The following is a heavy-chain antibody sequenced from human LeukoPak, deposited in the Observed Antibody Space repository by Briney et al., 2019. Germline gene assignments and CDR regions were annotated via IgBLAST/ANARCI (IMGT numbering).Heavy chain of an antibody. CDR2: IYYSGST. D-gene: IGHD6-19*01. J-gene: IGHJ4*02. CDR3: ARRRYSSGSDY. V-gene: IGHV4-59*12. Sequence: ETLSLTCTVSGGSISSYYWSWIRPPPGKGLEWIGYIYYSGSTNYNPSLKSRVTISVDTSKNQFSLKLSSVTAADTAVYYCARRRYSSGSDYWGQGTLVTVSS. CDR1: GGSISSYY.